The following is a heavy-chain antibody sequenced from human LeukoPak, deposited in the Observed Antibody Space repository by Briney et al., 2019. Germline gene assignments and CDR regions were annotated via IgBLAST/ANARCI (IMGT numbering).Heavy chain of an antibody. V-gene: IGHV4-39*01. CDR1: GGSISSSSYY. CDR3: ARGYYDSSGYYPTAHTVDY. D-gene: IGHD3-22*01. CDR2: IYYSGST. J-gene: IGHJ4*02. Sequence: PSETLSLTCTVSGGSISSSSYYWGWIRQPPGKWLEWIGSIYYSGSTYYNPPLKSRVTISVDTSKNQFSLKLSSVTAADTAVYYCARGYYDSSGYYPTAHTVDYWGQGTLVTVSS.